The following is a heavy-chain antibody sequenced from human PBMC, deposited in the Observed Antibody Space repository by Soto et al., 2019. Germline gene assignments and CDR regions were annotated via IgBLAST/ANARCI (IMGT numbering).Heavy chain of an antibody. D-gene: IGHD4-17*01. CDR2: ISSSSSTI. CDR1: GFTFSTYS. J-gene: IGHJ2*01. CDR3: ARGRLYGGSCWYFDL. V-gene: IGHV3-48*01. Sequence: PGGSLRLSCAASGFTFSTYSMNWVRQAPGKGLEWVSYISSSSSTIYYADSVKGRFTISRDNAENSLYLQMNSLRAEDTAVYYCARGRLYGGSCWYFDLWGRGTLVTVSS.